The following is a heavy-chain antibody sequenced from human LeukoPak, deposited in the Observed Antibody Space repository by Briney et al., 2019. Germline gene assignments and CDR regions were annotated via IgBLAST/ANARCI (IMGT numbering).Heavy chain of an antibody. J-gene: IGHJ6*03. CDR1: GGSFSGYY. CDR3: ARDQGYMDV. CDR2: IYYSGST. V-gene: IGHV4-59*01. Sequence: SETLSLTCAVYGGSFSGYYWSWIRQPPGKGLEWTGYIYYSGSTNYNPSLKSRVTISVDTSKNQFSLKLSSVTAADTAVYYCARDQGYMDVWGKGTTVTVSS.